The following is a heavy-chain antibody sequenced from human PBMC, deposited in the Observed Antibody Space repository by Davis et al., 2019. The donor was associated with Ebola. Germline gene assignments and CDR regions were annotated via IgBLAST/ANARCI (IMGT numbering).Heavy chain of an antibody. CDR3: SSLRRTITGMDDAFEV. J-gene: IGHJ3*01. CDR1: GNSFNTHW. V-gene: IGHV5-51*01. D-gene: IGHD5-18*01. CDR2: IYPGDSDT. Sequence: GESLKISCKDSGNSFNTHWIGWVRQMPGKGLEWMGIIYPGDSDTRYSPSFRGQFAISADKSIKTAFLQWSSLKASDTAMYYCSSLRRTITGMDDAFEVWGQGTMVSVSS.